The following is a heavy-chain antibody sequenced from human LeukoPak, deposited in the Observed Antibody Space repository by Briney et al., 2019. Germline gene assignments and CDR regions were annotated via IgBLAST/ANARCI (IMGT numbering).Heavy chain of an antibody. D-gene: IGHD3-16*01. CDR3: AGDGGRGYFDY. CDR2: ISWNSGSI. Sequence: PGGSLRLSCAASGFTFDDYAMHWVRQAPGKGLEWVSGISWNSGSIGYADSVEGRFTISRDNSKNTLYLQMNSLRAEDTAVYYCAGDGGRGYFDYWGQGTLVTVSS. V-gene: IGHV3-9*01. J-gene: IGHJ4*02. CDR1: GFTFDDYA.